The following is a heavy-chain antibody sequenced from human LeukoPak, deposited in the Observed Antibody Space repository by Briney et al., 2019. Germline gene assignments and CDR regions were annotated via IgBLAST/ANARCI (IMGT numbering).Heavy chain of an antibody. CDR3: PKDKGAYRLYDD. CDR2: ISSDGRNK. V-gene: IGHV3-30*18. CDR1: GLTFSSYG. D-gene: IGHD4-11*01. Sequence: GGSLRLSCAASGLTFSSYGMHWVRQAPGKGLEWVAFISSDGRNKYYADSVKGRFIISRDNYKNTLDLQMNSLRPEDTAVYYCPKDKGAYRLYDDWGQGTLVTVSS. J-gene: IGHJ4*02.